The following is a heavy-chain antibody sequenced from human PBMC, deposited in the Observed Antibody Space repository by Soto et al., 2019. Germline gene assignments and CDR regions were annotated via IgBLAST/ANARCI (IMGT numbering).Heavy chain of an antibody. CDR1: GFTFSSYG. Sequence: GGSLRLSCAASGFTFSSYGMHWVRQAPGKGLEWVAVIWYDGSNKYYADSVKGRFTISRDNSKNTLYLQMNSLRAEDTAVYYCARDQDPIVLMVYAYYYGMDVWGQGTTVTVSS. V-gene: IGHV3-33*01. D-gene: IGHD2-8*01. CDR3: ARDQDPIVLMVYAYYYGMDV. J-gene: IGHJ6*02. CDR2: IWYDGSNK.